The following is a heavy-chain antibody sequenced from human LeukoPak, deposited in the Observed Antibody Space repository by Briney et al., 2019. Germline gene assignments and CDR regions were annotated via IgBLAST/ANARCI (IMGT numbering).Heavy chain of an antibody. V-gene: IGHV4-39*01. D-gene: IGHD5-12*01. Sequence: PSETLSLTCTVSGGSISSSSYYWGWIRQPPGKGLGWIGSLYYSGSTYYNPSLKSRVTISVDTAKSQVSLKVKSVTAADAVVYYCARQGKWHDYWLQRTMVTVSS. CDR1: GGSISSSSYY. CDR2: LYYSGST. J-gene: IGHJ4*02. CDR3: ARQGKWHDY.